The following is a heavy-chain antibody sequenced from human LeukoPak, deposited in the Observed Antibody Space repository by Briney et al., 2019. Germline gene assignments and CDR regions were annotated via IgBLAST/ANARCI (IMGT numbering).Heavy chain of an antibody. CDR3: ARDVVGLAYCGGDCYYAPYYFDY. J-gene: IGHJ4*02. CDR2: ISSSSSYI. Sequence: PGGCLRLSCAASGFTFSSSSMNWVRQAPGKGLEWVSSISSSSSYIYYADSVKGRFTISRDNAKNSLYLQMNSLRAEDTAVYYCARDVVGLAYCGGDCYYAPYYFDYWGQGTLVTVSS. D-gene: IGHD2-21*01. CDR1: GFTFSSSS. V-gene: IGHV3-21*01.